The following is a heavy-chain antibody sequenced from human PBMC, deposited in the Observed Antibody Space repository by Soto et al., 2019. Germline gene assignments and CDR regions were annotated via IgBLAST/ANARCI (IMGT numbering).Heavy chain of an antibody. CDR1: GGTFSSYA. J-gene: IGHJ5*02. CDR3: ARGGSTVVTPPGWFDP. D-gene: IGHD4-17*01. V-gene: IGHV1-69*12. Sequence: QVQLVQSGAEVKKPGSSVKVSCKASGGTFSSYAISWVRQAPGQGLEWMGGIIPIFGTANYAQKFQGRVTITADESTSTAYMELSSLRSEDTAGYYCARGGSTVVTPPGWFDPWGQGALVTVSS. CDR2: IIPIFGTA.